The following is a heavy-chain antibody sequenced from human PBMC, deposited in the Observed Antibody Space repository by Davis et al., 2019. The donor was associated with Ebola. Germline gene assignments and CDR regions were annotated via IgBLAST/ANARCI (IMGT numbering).Heavy chain of an antibody. D-gene: IGHD1-1*01. Sequence: AASVKVSCKASGYTFTSYGITWVRQAPGQGLEWMGWINPHNGNTNYAQNVQGRVTMTTDTSTSTAYMEVGILRSDDTAVYYCARAQFPTTSDHWGQGTLVTVS. CDR3: ARAQFPTTSDH. V-gene: IGHV1-18*04. CDR1: GYTFTSYG. J-gene: IGHJ4*02. CDR2: INPHNGNT.